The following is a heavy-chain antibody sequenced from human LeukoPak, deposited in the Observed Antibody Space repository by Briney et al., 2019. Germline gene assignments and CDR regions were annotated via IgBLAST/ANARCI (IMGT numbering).Heavy chain of an antibody. V-gene: IGHV3-48*02. CDR3: ARDRGSEFDY. J-gene: IGHJ4*02. Sequence: GGSLRLSCAASGFTFSTYSMNWVRQAPGKGLEWVAYISSSVSTIYYADSVKGRFTISRDNAWNSPYLQMNNLRDEDTAVYYCARDRGSEFDYWGQGTLVTVSS. D-gene: IGHD1-26*01. CDR2: ISSSVSTI. CDR1: GFTFSTYS.